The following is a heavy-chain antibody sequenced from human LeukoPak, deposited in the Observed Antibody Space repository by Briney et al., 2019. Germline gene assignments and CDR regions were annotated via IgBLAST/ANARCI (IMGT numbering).Heavy chain of an antibody. Sequence: ASVKVSCKASGYTFTSYAISWVRQAPGQGLEWMGGIIPIFGTANYAQKFQGRVTITTDESTSTAYMELSSLRSEDTAVYYCARKVTGSSSWPDNWFDPWGQGTLVTVSS. CDR2: IIPIFGTA. D-gene: IGHD6-13*01. V-gene: IGHV1-69*05. J-gene: IGHJ5*02. CDR1: GYTFTSYA. CDR3: ARKVTGSSSWPDNWFDP.